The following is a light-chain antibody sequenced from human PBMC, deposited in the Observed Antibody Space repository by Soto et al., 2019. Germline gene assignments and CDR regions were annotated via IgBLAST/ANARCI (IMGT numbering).Light chain of an antibody. Sequence: DIQMTQSPFSLSASVGDRVSITCRASQSISVYLTWYQQKPGKAPKLLIYGASSLQGGVPSRFSGSGSGTDFTLTISSLQPEDFATYYCQQSYSAPITFGQGTRLEIK. V-gene: IGKV1-39*01. CDR1: QSISVY. CDR3: QQSYSAPIT. CDR2: GAS. J-gene: IGKJ5*01.